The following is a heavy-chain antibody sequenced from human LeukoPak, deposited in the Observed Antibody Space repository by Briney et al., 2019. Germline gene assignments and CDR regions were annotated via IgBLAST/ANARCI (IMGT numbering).Heavy chain of an antibody. V-gene: IGHV1-8*01. CDR2: MNPNSGNT. CDR1: GYTFTSYD. Sequence: ASVKVSCKASGYTFTSYDINWVRQATGQGLEWMGWMNPNSGNTGYAQKFQGRVTMTRNTSISTAYMELSSLRSEDTAVYYCAKNSGWYLNYYYGMDVWGQGTTVTVSS. CDR3: AKNSGWYLNYYYGMDV. J-gene: IGHJ6*02. D-gene: IGHD6-19*01.